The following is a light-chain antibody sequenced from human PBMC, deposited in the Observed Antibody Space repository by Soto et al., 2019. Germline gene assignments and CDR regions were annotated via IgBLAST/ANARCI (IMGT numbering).Light chain of an antibody. J-gene: IGLJ1*01. CDR3: SSHTSISTLYV. CDR1: SSDVGAYDY. V-gene: IGLV2-14*01. Sequence: QSALTQPASVSGSPGQSITISCAGSSSDVGAYDYVSWYQHHPGKAPKLIIYEVNRRPSGVSNRFSGSKSGHKASLTISGLQAEDEAEYYCSSHTSISTLYVFGTGTKVTVL. CDR2: EVN.